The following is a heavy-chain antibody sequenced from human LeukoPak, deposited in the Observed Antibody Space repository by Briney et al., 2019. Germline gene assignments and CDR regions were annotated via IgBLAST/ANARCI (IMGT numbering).Heavy chain of an antibody. J-gene: IGHJ5*02. V-gene: IGHV4-38-2*02. Sequence: SETLSLTCTVSGYSITTGYFWGWVRQSPGKGLEWIATIHHSGSAYYNPSLTSRVTISVDTSNNQFSLKLSSVTAADTAVYYCARSSGITMIRWFDPWGQGTLVTVSS. D-gene: IGHD3-22*01. CDR1: GYSITTGYF. CDR3: ARSSGITMIRWFDP. CDR2: IHHSGSA.